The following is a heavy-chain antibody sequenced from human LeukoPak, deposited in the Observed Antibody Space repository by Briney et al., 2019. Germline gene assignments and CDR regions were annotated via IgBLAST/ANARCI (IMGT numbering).Heavy chain of an antibody. D-gene: IGHD5-12*01. V-gene: IGHV4-39*01. CDR3: ARVDASGYVRFDP. CDR2: IYYTGST. J-gene: IGHJ5*02. Sequence: SETLSLTCNVSSGTISSSSYFWGWIRQPPGNGLEWIGNIYYTGSTHYNPSLKSRLTISVDTSKNQFSLKLSSVTAADTAVYYCARVDASGYVRFDPWGQGTLVTVSS. CDR1: SGTISSSSYF.